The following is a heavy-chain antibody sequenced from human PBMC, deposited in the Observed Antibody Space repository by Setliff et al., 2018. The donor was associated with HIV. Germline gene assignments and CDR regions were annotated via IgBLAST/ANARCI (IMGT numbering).Heavy chain of an antibody. CDR2: FYYNGDS. CDR3: ARDDRCSGGCCYSY. J-gene: IGHJ4*02. V-gene: IGHV4-39*02. CDR1: GDSVNDRSYF. D-gene: IGHD2-15*01. Sequence: PSETLSLTCTVSGDSVNDRSYFWGWIRQPPGKGLEWIGTFYYNGDSRYNPSLKSRVTISVDTSKNQFSLKLSSVAAADTAVYYCARDDRCSGGCCYSYWGQGALVTVSS.